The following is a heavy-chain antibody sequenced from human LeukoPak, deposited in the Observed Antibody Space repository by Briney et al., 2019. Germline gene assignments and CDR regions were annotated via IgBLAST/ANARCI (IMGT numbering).Heavy chain of an antibody. CDR2: ISGSGGST. Sequence: GGSLRLSCAASGFTFSSYAMSWVRQAPGKGLEWVSAISGSGGSTYYADSVKGRFTISRDNSKNTLYLQMNSLRAEDTAVYYCAREPKAIMTTVTTPRRDYYYYGMDVWGQGTTVTVSS. CDR1: GFTFSSYA. D-gene: IGHD4-17*01. J-gene: IGHJ6*02. CDR3: AREPKAIMTTVTTPRRDYYYYGMDV. V-gene: IGHV3-23*01.